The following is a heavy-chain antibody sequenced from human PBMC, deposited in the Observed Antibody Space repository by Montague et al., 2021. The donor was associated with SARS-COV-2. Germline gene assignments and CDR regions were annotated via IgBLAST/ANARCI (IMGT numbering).Heavy chain of an antibody. D-gene: IGHD3-22*01. Sequence: SETLSLTCTVSGGSISSYYWSWIRQPPGKGLEWIGYIYYSGSTNYNPSLKSRGTISVDTSKNQFSLKLSSVTAADTAVYYCARGIPRPMRWLLVVDDAFDIWGQGTLVTVSS. J-gene: IGHJ3*02. CDR1: GGSISSYY. V-gene: IGHV4-59*01. CDR3: ARGIPRPMRWLLVVDDAFDI. CDR2: IYYSGST.